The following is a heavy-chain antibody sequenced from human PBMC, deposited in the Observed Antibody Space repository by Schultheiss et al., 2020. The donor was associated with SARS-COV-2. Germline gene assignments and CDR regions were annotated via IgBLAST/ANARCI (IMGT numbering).Heavy chain of an antibody. J-gene: IGHJ4*02. V-gene: IGHV2-70*01. CDR3: ALIRLDWNGLVYFDY. D-gene: IGHD1-1*01. CDR1: GFSLSTSGVG. CDR2: IDWDDDK. Sequence: SGPTLVKPTQTLTLTCTFSGFSLSTSGVGVGWIRQPPGKALEWLALIDWDDDKYYSTSLKTRLTISKDTSKNQVVLTMTNMDPVDTATYYCALIRLDWNGLVYFDYWGQGTLVTVSS.